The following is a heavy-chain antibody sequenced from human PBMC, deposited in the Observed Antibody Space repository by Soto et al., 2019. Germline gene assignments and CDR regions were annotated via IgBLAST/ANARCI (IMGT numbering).Heavy chain of an antibody. CDR3: ARDHYNWNYEYYYYMDV. D-gene: IGHD1-7*01. Sequence: PSQTLSLTCAISGDSVSSNSAAWNWIRQSPSRGLEWLGRTYYRSKWYNDYAVSVKSRITINPDTSKNQFSLQLNSVTPEDTAVYYCARDHYNWNYEYYYYMDVWGKGTTVTVSS. V-gene: IGHV6-1*01. CDR2: TYYRSKWYN. CDR1: GDSVSSNSAA. J-gene: IGHJ6*03.